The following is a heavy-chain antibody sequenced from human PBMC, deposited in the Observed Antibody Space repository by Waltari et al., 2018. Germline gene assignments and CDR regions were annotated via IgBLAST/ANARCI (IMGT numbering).Heavy chain of an antibody. D-gene: IGHD3-22*01. J-gene: IGHJ4*02. CDR2: IRPSGDST. V-gene: IGHV1-46*01. CDR3: AREKKGGYFDY. CDR1: YY. Sequence: YYTHWSRQAPGQGLQWMGLIRPSGDSTNYAQKFRGRVSMTRDTSTSTVYMELGSLTSEDTAVYYCAREKKGGYFDYWGQGTPVTVSS.